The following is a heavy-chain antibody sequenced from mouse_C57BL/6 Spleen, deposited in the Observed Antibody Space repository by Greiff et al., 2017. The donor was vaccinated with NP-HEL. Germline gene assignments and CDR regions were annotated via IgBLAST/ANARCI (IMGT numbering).Heavy chain of an antibody. D-gene: IGHD1-1*01. CDR1: GFNITDYY. CDR3: TKHYGSSYYFDY. Sequence: VQLQQSGAELVRPGASVKLSCTASGFNITDYYMHWVKQRPEQGLEWIGRIDPEDGDTEYAPKFQGKATMTADTSSNTAYLQLSSLTSEDTAVYYCTKHYGSSYYFDYWGQGTTLTVSS. J-gene: IGHJ2*01. V-gene: IGHV14-1*01. CDR2: IDPEDGDT.